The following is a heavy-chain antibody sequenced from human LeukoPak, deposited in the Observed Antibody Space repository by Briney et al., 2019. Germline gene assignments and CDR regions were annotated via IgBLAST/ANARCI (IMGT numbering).Heavy chain of an antibody. V-gene: IGHV1-2*02. Sequence: ASVKVSCKASGYTFTGYYMHWVRQAPGQGLEWMGWINPNSCGTNYAQKFQGRVTMTRDTSISTAYMELSRLRSDDTAVYYCVRDSGRYCSSTSCYGSYYYYYYMDVWGKGTTVTVSS. D-gene: IGHD2-2*01. CDR2: INPNSCGT. CDR3: VRDSGRYCSSTSCYGSYYYYYYMDV. J-gene: IGHJ6*03. CDR1: GYTFTGYY.